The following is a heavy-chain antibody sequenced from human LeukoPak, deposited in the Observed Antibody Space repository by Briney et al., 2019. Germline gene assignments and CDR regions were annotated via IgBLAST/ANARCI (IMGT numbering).Heavy chain of an antibody. Sequence: PGGSLRLSCAASGFTFSSYAMSWVRQAPGKGLEWEANIKQDGSEKYYVDSVKGRFTISRDNAKNSLYLQMNSLRAEDAAVYYCVPWPVYWGQGTLVTVSS. J-gene: IGHJ4*02. V-gene: IGHV3-7*01. CDR3: VPWPVY. D-gene: IGHD5-24*01. CDR1: GFTFSSYA. CDR2: IKQDGSEK.